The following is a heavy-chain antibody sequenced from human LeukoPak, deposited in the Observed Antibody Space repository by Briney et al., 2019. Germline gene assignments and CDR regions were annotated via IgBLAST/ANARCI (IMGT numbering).Heavy chain of an antibody. Sequence: GGSLRLSCAASGFTFSSYAMTWVRQAPGKGLAWVSSISKSDGCTYYADSVKGRFTISRDNSKNTVYLHMDSLRVEDTAIYYCARGALIPDFRGQGTLVTVSS. D-gene: IGHD2-21*01. CDR3: ARGALIPDF. CDR1: GFTFSSYA. CDR2: ISKSDGCT. J-gene: IGHJ4*02. V-gene: IGHV3-23*01.